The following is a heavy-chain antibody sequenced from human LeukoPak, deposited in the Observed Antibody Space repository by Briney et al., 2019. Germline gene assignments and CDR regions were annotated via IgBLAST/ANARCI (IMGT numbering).Heavy chain of an antibody. Sequence: SETLSLTCAVYGGSFSGYYWSWIRQPPGKGLEWIGEINHSGSTNYNPSLTSRVTISVDTSKNQFSLKLSSVTAADTAVYYCARRSGYSNYGGVIDYWGQGTLVTVSS. J-gene: IGHJ4*02. CDR1: GGSFSGYY. D-gene: IGHD4-11*01. CDR3: ARRSGYSNYGGVIDY. V-gene: IGHV4-34*01. CDR2: INHSGST.